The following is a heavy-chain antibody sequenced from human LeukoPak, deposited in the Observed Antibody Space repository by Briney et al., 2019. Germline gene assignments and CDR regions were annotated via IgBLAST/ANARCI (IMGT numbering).Heavy chain of an antibody. Sequence: SETLSLTCAVYGGSFSGYYWSWIRQPPGKGREWIGEINHSGSTNYNPSLKSRVTISVDTSKNQFSLKLSSVTAADTAVYYCARVVAARPGYYYYCMDVWGKGTTVTVSS. V-gene: IGHV4-34*01. D-gene: IGHD6-6*01. J-gene: IGHJ6*03. CDR3: ARVVAARPGYYYYCMDV. CDR1: GGSFSGYY. CDR2: INHSGST.